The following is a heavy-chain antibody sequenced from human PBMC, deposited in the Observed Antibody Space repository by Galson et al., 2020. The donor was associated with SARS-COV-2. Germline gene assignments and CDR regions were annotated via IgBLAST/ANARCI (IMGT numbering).Heavy chain of an antibody. J-gene: IGHJ4*02. Sequence: SETLSLTCSLSGESFSDYYWNWIRQPPGKGLEWIGEINHRGRTHYNSSLESRVTISVDTSKNQLSLKLTSVTAADTGVYYCAESSDRPYYLDSWGQGVMVTVSS. CDR3: AESSDRPYYLDS. V-gene: IGHV4-34*01. CDR2: INHRGRT. D-gene: IGHD2-21*01. CDR1: GESFSDYY.